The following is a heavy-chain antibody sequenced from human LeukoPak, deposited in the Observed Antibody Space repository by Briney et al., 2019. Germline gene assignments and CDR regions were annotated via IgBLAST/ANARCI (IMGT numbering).Heavy chain of an antibody. CDR1: GFTFSTFT. V-gene: IGHV3-23*01. CDR2: ISDSGGST. CDR3: AKAPYSANYYFDH. Sequence: PGGSLRLSCAASGFTFSTFTMTWVRQAQGKGLEWVSAISDSGGSTSYADSVEGRFTISRDNSNNVVSLQMNSLRAEDTAVYYCAKAPYSANYYFDHWGQGTLVTVSS. J-gene: IGHJ4*02. D-gene: IGHD1-26*01.